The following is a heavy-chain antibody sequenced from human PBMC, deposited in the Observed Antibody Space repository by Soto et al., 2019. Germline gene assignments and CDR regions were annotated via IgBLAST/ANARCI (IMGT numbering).Heavy chain of an antibody. Sequence: QVQLQESGPGLVKPSETLSLTCTVSGYSITSSSFWGWIRQPPGKGLEWIGSIYLGGTTYYDPSLKSRVTISVDKSKNEFPLKLSSVTAADTAVYYCARPRPNFGAVDSWGQGALVTVST. D-gene: IGHD3-16*01. CDR1: GYSITSSSF. CDR2: IYLGGTT. J-gene: IGHJ4*02. V-gene: IGHV4-38-2*02. CDR3: ARPRPNFGAVDS.